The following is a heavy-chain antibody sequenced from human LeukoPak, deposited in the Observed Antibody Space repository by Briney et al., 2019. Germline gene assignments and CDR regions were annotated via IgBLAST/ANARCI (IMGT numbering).Heavy chain of an antibody. Sequence: ASVKVSCKASGYTFTSCGISWVRQAPGQGLEWMGWISPYNGNTNYVQKFQGRVTMTTDTSTSTAYMDLRSLKSDDTAVYYCARESNGGYGFDYWGQGTPVTVAS. CDR1: GYTFTSCG. V-gene: IGHV1-18*01. J-gene: IGHJ4*02. D-gene: IGHD5-12*01. CDR3: ARESNGGYGFDY. CDR2: ISPYNGNT.